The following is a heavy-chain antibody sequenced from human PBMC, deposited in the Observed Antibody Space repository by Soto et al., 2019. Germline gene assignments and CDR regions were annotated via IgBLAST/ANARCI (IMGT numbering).Heavy chain of an antibody. CDR1: GFTFSSYA. J-gene: IGHJ6*02. D-gene: IGHD4-4*01. Sequence: QVQLVESGGGVVQPGRSLRLSCAASGFTFSSYAMHWVRQAPGKGLEWVAVISYDGSNKYYADSVKGRFTISRDNSKNTLYLQMNSLRAEDTAVYYCATDLGYSNYYLQIPLFNGMDVWGQGTTVTVSS. CDR3: ATDLGYSNYYLQIPLFNGMDV. V-gene: IGHV3-30-3*01. CDR2: ISYDGSNK.